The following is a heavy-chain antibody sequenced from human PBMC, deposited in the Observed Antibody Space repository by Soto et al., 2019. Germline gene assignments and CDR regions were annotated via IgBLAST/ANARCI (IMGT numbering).Heavy chain of an antibody. CDR2: IKQDGSEK. V-gene: IGHV3-7*04. J-gene: IGHJ4*02. CDR1: GFTFSSYW. Sequence: GGSLRLSCAASGFTFSSYWMSWVRQAPGKGLEWVANIKQDGSEKYYVDSVKGRFTISRDNAKNSLYLQMNSLRAEDTAVYYCARDHYGDYVWGSYRYSDYWGQGTLVTVS. CDR3: ARDHYGDYVWGSYRYSDY. D-gene: IGHD3-16*02.